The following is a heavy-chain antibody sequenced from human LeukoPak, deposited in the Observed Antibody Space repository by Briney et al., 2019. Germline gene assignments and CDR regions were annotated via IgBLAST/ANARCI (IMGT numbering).Heavy chain of an antibody. Sequence: GGSLRLSSAASGFTLDDYAMHWVRQAPGKGLEWVSLISGDGGSTYHADSVKGRFTISRDNGENSLFLQMNSLRSGDTALYYCAKDREPQAGRGWYGGYYYYGMDVWGQGTTVTVSS. CDR3: AKDREPQAGRGWYGGYYYYGMDV. CDR2: ISGDGGST. CDR1: GFTLDDYA. D-gene: IGHD6-19*01. V-gene: IGHV3-43*02. J-gene: IGHJ6*02.